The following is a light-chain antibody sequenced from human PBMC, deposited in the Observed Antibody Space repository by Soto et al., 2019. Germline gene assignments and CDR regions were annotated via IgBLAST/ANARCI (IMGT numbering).Light chain of an antibody. CDR1: QSIRSW. Sequence: DVQMTQSPSTLSASVGDRVTITCRASQSIRSWLAWYQQKPGKAPNLLIYKASTLGSGVPSRFSGGGSGTVFTLTISSLQPDDFATYHCQQHSSSSPYTFGQGTKLEIK. CDR3: QQHSSSSPYT. V-gene: IGKV1-5*03. J-gene: IGKJ2*01. CDR2: KAS.